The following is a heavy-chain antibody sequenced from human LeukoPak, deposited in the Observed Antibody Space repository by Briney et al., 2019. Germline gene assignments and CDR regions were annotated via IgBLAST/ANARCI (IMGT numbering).Heavy chain of an antibody. J-gene: IGHJ4*02. V-gene: IGHV4-31*03. D-gene: IGHD6-13*01. CDR2: IYYSGST. CDR3: ARVSDSSSWYVDY. CDR1: GGSISSGGYY. Sequence: KPSEILSLTCTVSGGSISSGGYYWSWIRQHPGKGLEWIGYIYYSGSTYYNPSLKSRVTISVDTSKNQFSLKLSSVTAADTAVYYCARVSDSSSWYVDYWGQGTLVTVSS.